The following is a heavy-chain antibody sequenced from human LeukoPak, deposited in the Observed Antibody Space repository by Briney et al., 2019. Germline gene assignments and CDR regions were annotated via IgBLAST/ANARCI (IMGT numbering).Heavy chain of an antibody. V-gene: IGHV3-7*01. J-gene: IGHJ4*01. Sequence: GGSLRLSCAVSGFTFSSYWMNLVRQAPGKGLEWVASIKQDGGEKSYVDSVKGRFTISRDNAKNSLYLQMSSLRAEDTAVYYCARDGTAAGLYFDLWGQGTLVTVSS. CDR2: IKQDGGEK. D-gene: IGHD6-13*01. CDR1: GFTFSSYW. CDR3: ARDGTAAGLYFDL.